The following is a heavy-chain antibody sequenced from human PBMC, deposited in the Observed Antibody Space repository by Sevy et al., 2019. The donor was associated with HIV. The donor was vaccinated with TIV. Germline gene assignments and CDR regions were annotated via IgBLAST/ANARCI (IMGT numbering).Heavy chain of an antibody. J-gene: IGHJ4*02. CDR3: AKMGTMVQGAAPFDY. Sequence: GGSLRLSCAASGFTFSSYAMSWVRQAPGKGLEWVSAISDSGDSTYYADSVKGRFTISRDNSKNTLYLQMNSLRAEDTAVYYCAKMGTMVQGAAPFDYWGQGTLVTVSS. CDR1: GFTFSSYA. CDR2: ISDSGDST. D-gene: IGHD3-10*01. V-gene: IGHV3-23*01.